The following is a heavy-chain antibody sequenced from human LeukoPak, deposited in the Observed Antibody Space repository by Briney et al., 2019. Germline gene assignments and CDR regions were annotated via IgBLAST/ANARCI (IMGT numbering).Heavy chain of an antibody. V-gene: IGHV4-34*01. Sequence: SETLSLTCAVYGGSFSGYYWSWIRQSPGKGLEWIGEISQSESASYNPSLKSRVTMSGDASKNQFSVKLSSATAADTAVYYCARGRRISIVRGVKIKPLDVWGQGTTVTVSS. D-gene: IGHD3-10*01. CDR1: GGSFSGYY. CDR2: ISQSESA. J-gene: IGHJ6*02. CDR3: ARGRRISIVRGVKIKPLDV.